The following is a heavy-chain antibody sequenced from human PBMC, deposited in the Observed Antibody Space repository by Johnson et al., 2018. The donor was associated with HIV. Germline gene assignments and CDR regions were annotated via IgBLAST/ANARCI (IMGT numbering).Heavy chain of an antibody. D-gene: IGHD3-16*01. Sequence: VQLVESGGGVVQPGRSLRLSCAASGFTFSSYGMHWVRQAPGKGLEWVAVISYDGSNKYYADSVKGRFTISRDNSKNTLYLQMNSLRAEDTAVYYCAKARRVAYGLESDAFDIWGQGTMVTVSS. CDR3: AKARRVAYGLESDAFDI. J-gene: IGHJ3*02. CDR1: GFTFSSYG. V-gene: IGHV3-30*18. CDR2: ISYDGSNK.